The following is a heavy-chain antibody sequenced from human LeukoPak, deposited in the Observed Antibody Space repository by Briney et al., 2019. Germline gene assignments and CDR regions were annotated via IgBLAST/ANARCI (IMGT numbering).Heavy chain of an antibody. J-gene: IGHJ6*02. CDR2: IYHSGST. V-gene: IGHV4-4*02. Sequence: PSETLSLTCAVSGGSISSSNWWSWVRQPPGKGLEWIGEIYHSGSTNYNPSLKSRVTISVDKSKNQFPLKLSSVTAADTAVYYCARDHGYSYGLYYYYGMDVWGQGTTVTVSS. D-gene: IGHD5-18*01. CDR3: ARDHGYSYGLYYYYGMDV. CDR1: GGSISSSNW.